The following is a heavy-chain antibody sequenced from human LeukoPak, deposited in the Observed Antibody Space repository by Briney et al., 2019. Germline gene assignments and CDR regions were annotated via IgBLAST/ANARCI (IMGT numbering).Heavy chain of an antibody. CDR1: GFTFSSYA. CDR2: ISGSGGST. V-gene: IGHV3-23*01. CDR3: AKKPTYCSTSSCYPFDC. D-gene: IGHD2-2*01. Sequence: GGSLRLSCAASGFTFSSYAMSWVRQAPGKGLEWVSAISGSGGSTYYADSVKGRFTISRDNSKNTLYLQMNSLRAEDTAVYYCAKKPTYCSTSSCYPFDCWGQGTLVTVSS. J-gene: IGHJ4*02.